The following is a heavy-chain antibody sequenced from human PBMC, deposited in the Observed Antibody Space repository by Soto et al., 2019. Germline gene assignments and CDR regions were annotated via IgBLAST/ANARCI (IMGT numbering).Heavy chain of an antibody. V-gene: IGHV4-39*01. CDR2: IYYSGST. J-gene: IGHJ5*02. CDR3: ARHLGTFGLRFPSGHWFDP. CDR1: GGSISSSSYY. D-gene: IGHD3-3*01. Sequence: PSETLPLPCTVPGGSISSSSYYRGWIRQPPGKGREWIGSIYYSGSTYYNPSLKSRVTISVDTSKNQFSLKLSSVTAADTAVYYCARHLGTFGLRFPSGHWFDPWGQGTLVTVSS.